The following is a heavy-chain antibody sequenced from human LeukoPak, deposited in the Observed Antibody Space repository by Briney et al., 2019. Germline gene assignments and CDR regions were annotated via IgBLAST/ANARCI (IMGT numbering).Heavy chain of an antibody. CDR1: GFTFSSSA. D-gene: IGHD2-2*01. V-gene: IGHV3-74*01. J-gene: IGHJ4*02. CDR2: INSDGSWT. CDR3: VSFYETY. Sequence: GGSLRLSGAASGFTFSSSAMSWVRQAPGKGLLWVSHINSDGSWTTYADSVKGRFTISKDNAKNTVYLQMNNLRAEDTAVYYCVSFYETYWGRGTLVTVSS.